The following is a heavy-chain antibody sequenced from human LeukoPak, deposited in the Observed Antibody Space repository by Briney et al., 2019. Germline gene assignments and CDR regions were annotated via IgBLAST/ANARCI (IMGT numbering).Heavy chain of an antibody. CDR2: ISGSGGST. V-gene: IGHV3-23*01. J-gene: IGHJ5*02. CDR3: AKDYSSSWYGNWFDP. D-gene: IGHD6-13*01. Sequence: GGSLRLSCAASGFTFSSYAMSWVHQAPGKGLEWVSAISGSGGSTYYADSVKGRYTISRDNSKNTLYLQMNSLRAEDTAVYYCAKDYSSSWYGNWFDPWGQGTLVTVSS. CDR1: GFTFSSYA.